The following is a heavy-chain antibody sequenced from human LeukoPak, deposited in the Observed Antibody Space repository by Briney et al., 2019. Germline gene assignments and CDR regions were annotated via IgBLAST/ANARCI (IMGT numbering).Heavy chain of an antibody. CDR1: GSTFSSYA. D-gene: IGHD2-15*01. CDR2: ISGSGGST. CDR3: AKNLVVGYCTGGNCYSYY. V-gene: IGHV3-23*01. Sequence: GGSLRLSCAVSGSTFSSYAMSWVRQAPGKGLEWVSGISGSGGSTYYADSVKGRFTISRDDSKNTLYLQMNSLRAEDTAVYYCAKNLVVGYCTGGNCYSYYWGQGTLVTVSS. J-gene: IGHJ4*02.